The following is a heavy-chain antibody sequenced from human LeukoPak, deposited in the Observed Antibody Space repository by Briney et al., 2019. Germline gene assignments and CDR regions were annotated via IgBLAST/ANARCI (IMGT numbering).Heavy chain of an antibody. CDR1: GYTFTSYY. D-gene: IGHD2-2*01. J-gene: IGHJ4*02. Sequence: GASVKVSCKASGYTFTSYYMHWVRQAPGQGLGMMGIINPSGGSTIYAQIFQGRVTMTRDTSTSTVYMELSRLRSEDTAVYYCARANCSSTSSAPDYWGQGMLVTVSS. V-gene: IGHV1-46*01. CDR2: INPSGGST. CDR3: ARANCSSTSSAPDY.